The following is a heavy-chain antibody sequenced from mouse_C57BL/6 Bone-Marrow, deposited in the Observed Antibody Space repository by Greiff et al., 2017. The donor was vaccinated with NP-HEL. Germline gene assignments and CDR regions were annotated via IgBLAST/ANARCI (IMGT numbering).Heavy chain of an antibody. Sequence: VQLQQPGAELVRPGTSVKLSCKASGYTFTSYWMHWVKQRPGQGLEWIGVIDPSDSYTNYNQKFKGKATLTVDTSSSTAYMQLSSLTSEDSAVDYCARVETGGGFAYWGQGTLVTVSA. CDR3: ARVETGGGFAY. J-gene: IGHJ3*01. CDR1: GYTFTSYW. V-gene: IGHV1-59*01. CDR2: IDPSDSYT. D-gene: IGHD4-1*01.